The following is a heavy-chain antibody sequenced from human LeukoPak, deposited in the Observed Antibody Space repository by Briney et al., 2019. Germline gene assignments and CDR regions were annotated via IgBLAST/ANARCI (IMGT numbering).Heavy chain of an antibody. CDR3: AKGGIGVPGAVGN. J-gene: IGHJ4*02. Sequence: GGSLRLSCAASGFTFSNYAMTWVRQAPGKGLEWVSSIGRGADTYYADSVKGRFLISRDNVQDTVYLQMNSLRVEDAAVYYCAKGGIGVPGAVGNWGQGNLVTVSA. CDR1: GFTFSNYA. V-gene: IGHV3-23*01. CDR2: IGRGADT. D-gene: IGHD6-13*01.